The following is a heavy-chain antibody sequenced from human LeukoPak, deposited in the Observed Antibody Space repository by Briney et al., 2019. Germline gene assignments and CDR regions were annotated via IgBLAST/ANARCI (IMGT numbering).Heavy chain of an antibody. Sequence: ASVKVSCKASGYTLTDYYMHWVRQAPGQGLEWMGRINPNSGGTNYAQKFQGRVTMTRDTSISTVYMELSRLRSDDTAVYYCARDFPYSSGWQGFDYWGQGTLVTVSS. CDR3: ARDFPYSSGWQGFDY. V-gene: IGHV1-2*06. J-gene: IGHJ4*02. D-gene: IGHD6-19*01. CDR2: INPNSGGT. CDR1: GYTLTDYY.